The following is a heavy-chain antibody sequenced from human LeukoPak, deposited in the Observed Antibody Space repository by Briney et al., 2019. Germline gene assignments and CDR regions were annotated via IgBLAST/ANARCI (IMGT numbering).Heavy chain of an antibody. CDR2: IYYSGST. CDR3: ARVAHYSYGFYYYYYMDV. V-gene: IGHV4-59*01. J-gene: IGHJ6*03. D-gene: IGHD5-18*01. CDR1: GGSISSYY. Sequence: SETLSLTCTVSGGSISSYYWSWIRQPPGKGLEWIGYIYYSGSTNYNPSLKSRVTISVDTFKNQFSLKLSSVTAADTAVYYCARVAHYSYGFYYYYYMDVWGKGTTVTVSS.